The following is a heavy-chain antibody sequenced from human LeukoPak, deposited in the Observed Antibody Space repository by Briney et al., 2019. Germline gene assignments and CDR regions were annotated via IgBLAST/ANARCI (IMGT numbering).Heavy chain of an antibody. J-gene: IGHJ5*02. D-gene: IGHD6-13*01. CDR2: IYTSGST. V-gene: IGHV4-61*02. CDR3: AREIVGYSNSWYVHGVGVRFDP. CDR1: GGSISSGSYY. Sequence: SETLSLTCTVSGGSISSGSYYWSWIRQPAGKGLEWIGRIYTSGSTNYNPSLKSRVTISVDTSKNQFSLKLSSVTAADTAVYYCAREIVGYSNSWYVHGVGVRFDPWGQGTLVTVSS.